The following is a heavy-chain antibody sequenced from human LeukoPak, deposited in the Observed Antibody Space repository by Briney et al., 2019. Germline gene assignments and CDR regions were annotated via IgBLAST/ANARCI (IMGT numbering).Heavy chain of an antibody. V-gene: IGHV3-21*01. CDR1: EFTFGSYG. CDR3: ARGQGSSWFYEYFPH. J-gene: IGHJ1*01. D-gene: IGHD6-13*01. Sequence: SGGSLRLSCAASEFTFGSYGMSWVRQAPGRGLEWVSSISSSSSYIYYADSVKGRFTISRDNAKNSLYLQMNSLRAEDTAVYYCARGQGSSWFYEYFPHWGQGTLVTVSS. CDR2: ISSSSSYI.